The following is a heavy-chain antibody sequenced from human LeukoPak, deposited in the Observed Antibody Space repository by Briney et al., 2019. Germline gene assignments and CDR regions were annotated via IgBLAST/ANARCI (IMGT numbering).Heavy chain of an antibody. J-gene: IGHJ6*03. V-gene: IGHV3-13*01. D-gene: IGHD1-1*01. CDR2: IGTASDT. CDR1: GFTFSSFD. CDR3: ARGPPRGKYYYMDV. Sequence: GGSLRLSCAASGFTFSSFDMHWVRQPTGQGLEWVSTIGTASDTYYPGSVEGRFTLSRGNAKNSLYLQMNSLTAGDAAVYYCARGPPRGKYYYMDVWGKGTTVTVSS.